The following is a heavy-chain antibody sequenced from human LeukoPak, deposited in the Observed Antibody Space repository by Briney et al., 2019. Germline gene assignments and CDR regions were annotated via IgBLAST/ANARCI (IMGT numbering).Heavy chain of an antibody. V-gene: IGHV4-4*07. CDR3: ARDGVDKEDWFDP. J-gene: IGHJ5*02. CDR1: GGSISSYY. Sequence: SETLSLTCTVSGGSISSYYWSWIRQPAGKGVEWIGRIYTSGSTNYNPSLKSRGTMSADTSKNQFSLKLSSVTAADTAVYYCARDGVDKEDWFDPWGQGTLVTVSS. D-gene: IGHD2-15*01. CDR2: IYTSGST.